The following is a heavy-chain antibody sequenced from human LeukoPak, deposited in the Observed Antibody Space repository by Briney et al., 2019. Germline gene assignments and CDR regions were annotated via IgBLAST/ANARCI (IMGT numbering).Heavy chain of an antibody. CDR1: GFTFSSYA. J-gene: IGHJ4*02. CDR2: ISYDGSNK. Sequence: PGGSLRLSCAASGFTFSSYAMHWVRQAPGKGLEWVAVISYDGSNKYYADSVKGRFTISRDNSKNTLYLQMNSLRAEDTAVYYCARDRSEEYFDYWGQGTLVTVSS. V-gene: IGHV3-30*04. CDR3: ARDRSEEYFDY.